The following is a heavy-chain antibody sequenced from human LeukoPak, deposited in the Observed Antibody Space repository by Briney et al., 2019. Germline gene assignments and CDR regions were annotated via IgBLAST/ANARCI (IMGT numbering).Heavy chain of an antibody. CDR1: EFTFSSYW. J-gene: IGHJ4*02. V-gene: IGHV3-7*01. Sequence: PGGSLRLSCAPSEFTFSSYWMSWVRQAPGKGLEWVANIKQDGSEKYYVDSVKGRFTISRDNAKNSLYLQMNSLRAEDTAVYYCARIIAAAGTFDYWGQGTLVTVSS. D-gene: IGHD6-13*01. CDR2: IKQDGSEK. CDR3: ARIIAAAGTFDY.